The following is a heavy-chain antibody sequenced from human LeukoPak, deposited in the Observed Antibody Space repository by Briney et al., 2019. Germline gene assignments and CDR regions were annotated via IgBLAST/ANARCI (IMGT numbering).Heavy chain of an antibody. CDR3: AGGIQLWLQLDY. CDR2: IIPIFGTA. J-gene: IGHJ4*02. V-gene: IGHV1-69*01. CDR1: VGTFSSYA. Sequence: GASVKVSCKASVGTFSSYAISWVRHAPGQGLEWMGGIIPIFGTADYAQKFQGRVTITADESTSTAYMELSSLRSEDTAVYYCAGGIQLWLQLDYWGQGTLVTVSS. D-gene: IGHD5-18*01.